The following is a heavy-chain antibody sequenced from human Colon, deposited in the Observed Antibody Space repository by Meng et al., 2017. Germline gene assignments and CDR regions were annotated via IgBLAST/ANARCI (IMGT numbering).Heavy chain of an antibody. D-gene: IGHD3-22*01. CDR2: TSHSGST. CDR1: GGSISRSDW. J-gene: IGHJ4*02. CDR3: ASSDYYRSDY. V-gene: IGHV4-4*02. Sequence: QVQRQESGPGLVKPSETLSLTCAVSGGSISRSDWWSWVRQPPGKGLEWIGETSHSGSTNYSPSLKSRVTISLDKSKNQLSLKLNSVTAADTAGYYCASSDYYRSDYWGQGTLVTVSS.